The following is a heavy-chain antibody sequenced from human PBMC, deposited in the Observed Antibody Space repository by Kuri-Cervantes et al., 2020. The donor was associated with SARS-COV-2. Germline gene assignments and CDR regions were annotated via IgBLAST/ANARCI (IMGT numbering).Heavy chain of an antibody. Sequence: SETLSLTCTVSGGSIRSGGYYWSWIRQRPGKGLEWIGYIYSGGTTYYSPSLKSRLTISMDTSKNHFSLKLGAVTAEDTAMYYCARYYYDSRGYVFFDYWGRGNPVTVSS. CDR3: ARYYYDSRGYVFFDY. CDR2: IYSGGTT. J-gene: IGHJ4*02. D-gene: IGHD3-22*01. CDR1: GGSIRSGGYY. V-gene: IGHV4-31*03.